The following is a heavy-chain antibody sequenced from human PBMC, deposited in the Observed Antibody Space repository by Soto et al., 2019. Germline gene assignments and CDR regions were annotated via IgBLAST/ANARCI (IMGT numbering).Heavy chain of an antibody. D-gene: IGHD1-1*01. J-gene: IGHJ6*02. CDR1: GDTFDTFA. Sequence: QVQLVQSGAEVQKPGSSVKVSCKASGDTFDTFAISWVRQAPGQGLEWMGGIIPIFRTPDYAQKFQGRVTITADVSTSTAYMELTSLRSEDTAVYYCARDKDREQLGGNYYYALDVWGQGTTVTVSS. V-gene: IGHV1-69*12. CDR3: ARDKDREQLGGNYYYALDV. CDR2: IIPIFRTP.